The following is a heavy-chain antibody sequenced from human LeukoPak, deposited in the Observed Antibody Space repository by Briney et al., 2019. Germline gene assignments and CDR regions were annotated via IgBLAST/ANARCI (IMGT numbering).Heavy chain of an antibody. CDR1: GFTVSSNY. CDR2: IYTADVTCCADGTT. Sequence: GGSLRLSCSASGFTVSSNYMSWVRQAPGKGLEWVSVIYTADVTCCADGTTVYADSVKGRFTIFRDSSKNTMYLQMNSLRGDDAAVYYCASSFDRDSSGYDRPPGYWGQGTVVTVSS. CDR3: ASSFDRDSSGYDRPPGY. D-gene: IGHD3-22*01. J-gene: IGHJ4*02. V-gene: IGHV3-53*05.